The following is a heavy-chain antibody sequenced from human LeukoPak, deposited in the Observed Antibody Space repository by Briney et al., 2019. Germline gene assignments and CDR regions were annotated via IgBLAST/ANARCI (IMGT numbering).Heavy chain of an antibody. D-gene: IGHD5-18*01. Sequence: PGGSLRLSCAASGFTFSSYGMHWVRQAPGKGLEWVALIWHDGSNKDYADTVKGRFTISRDNSKNTLYLQMNSLRAEDTAVYYCARDRGYSYGHPFDYWGQGTLVTVSS. J-gene: IGHJ4*02. V-gene: IGHV3-33*01. CDR3: ARDRGYSYGHPFDY. CDR2: IWHDGSNK. CDR1: GFTFSSYG.